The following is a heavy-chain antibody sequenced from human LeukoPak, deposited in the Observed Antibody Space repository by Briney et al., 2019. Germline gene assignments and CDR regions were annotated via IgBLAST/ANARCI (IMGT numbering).Heavy chain of an antibody. V-gene: IGHV4-30-4*01. CDR3: ARDQDGYSGSWRAFDI. J-gene: IGHJ3*02. Sequence: PSQTLSLTCTVSGGSISSGDYYWSWIRQPPGKGLEWVGYIYYSGSTNYNPSLKSRVTISVDTSKNQFSLKLSSVTAADTAVYYCARDQDGYSGSWRAFDIWGQGTMVTVSS. D-gene: IGHD6-13*01. CDR2: IYYSGST. CDR1: GGSISSGDYY.